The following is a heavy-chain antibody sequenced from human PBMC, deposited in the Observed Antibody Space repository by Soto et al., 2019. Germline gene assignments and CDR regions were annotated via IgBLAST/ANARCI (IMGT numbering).Heavy chain of an antibody. J-gene: IGHJ3*02. Sequence: SETLSLTCTVSGGSISSYSWSWIRQPPGKGLEWIGYIYYSGSTNYNPSLKSRVTISVDTSKNQFSLKLSSVTAADTAVYYCARSPSIWFGEFISSGAFDIWGQGTMVTVSS. CDR1: GGSISSYS. D-gene: IGHD3-10*01. V-gene: IGHV4-59*01. CDR2: IYYSGST. CDR3: ARSPSIWFGEFISSGAFDI.